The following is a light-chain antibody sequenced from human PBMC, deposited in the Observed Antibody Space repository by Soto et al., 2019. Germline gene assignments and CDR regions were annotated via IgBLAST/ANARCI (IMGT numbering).Light chain of an antibody. CDR1: QIVSSN. J-gene: IGKJ2*01. CDR2: DAS. V-gene: IGKV3-15*01. CDR3: QQYNNWPPMYT. Sequence: EIVMTQSPATLSVSPGERATLSCRASQIVSSNVAWYQQKAGQAPRLLINDASTRATGIPARFSGSGSGTEFTPTIRSLPSEDFAVSYCQQYNNWPPMYTYGQGTKLEIK.